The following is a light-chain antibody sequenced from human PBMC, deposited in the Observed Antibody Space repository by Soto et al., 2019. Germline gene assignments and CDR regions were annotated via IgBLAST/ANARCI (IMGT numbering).Light chain of an antibody. Sequence: QSVLTQPPSASGTPGQRVTNSCSGSSSNIGSNYVYWYQQLPGTAPKLLIYRNNQRPSGVPDRFSGSKSGTSASLAISGLRSEDEADYYCAAWDDSLRVVFGGGTKLTVL. V-gene: IGLV1-47*01. CDR1: SSNIGSNY. CDR2: RNN. J-gene: IGLJ3*02. CDR3: AAWDDSLRVV.